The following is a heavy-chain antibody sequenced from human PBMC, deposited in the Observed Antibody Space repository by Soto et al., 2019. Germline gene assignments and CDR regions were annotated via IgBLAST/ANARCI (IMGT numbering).Heavy chain of an antibody. V-gene: IGHV1-18*01. Sequence: QVQLVQCGAEVKKPGASVKVSCKASGYTFTTYGITWVRQAPGQGLEWMGWIGAYNRNTKYAQTLQGRVTMTTDTSTSTAYMELRSLRSDDTAVYFCARLFDTSGWFDYWGQGTPVTVSS. J-gene: IGHJ4*02. CDR3: ARLFDTSGWFDY. D-gene: IGHD6-19*01. CDR2: IGAYNRNT. CDR1: GYTFTTYG.